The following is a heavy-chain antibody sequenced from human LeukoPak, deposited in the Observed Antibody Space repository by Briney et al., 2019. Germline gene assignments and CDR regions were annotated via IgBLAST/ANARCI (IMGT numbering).Heavy chain of an antibody. CDR2: IYYSGST. CDR1: RGSISSAGYY. J-gene: IGHJ5*02. Sequence: SQTLSLTCTVSRGSISSAGYYWSWIRQPPGKGLEWIGYIYYSGSTNYNPSLKSRVAISVDTSKNQFSLKLSSVTAADTAVYYCASERTRGYSGYRWGQGTLVTVSS. D-gene: IGHD5-12*01. V-gene: IGHV4-61*08. CDR3: ASERTRGYSGYR.